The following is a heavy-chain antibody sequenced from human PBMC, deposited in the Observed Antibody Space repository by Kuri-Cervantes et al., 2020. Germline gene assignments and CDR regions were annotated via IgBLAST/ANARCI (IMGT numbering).Heavy chain of an antibody. CDR1: GYTLTELS. CDR3: AWGRYSGYDFDGMDV. CDR2: FDPEDGET. V-gene: IGHV1-24*01. Sequence: ASVKVSCKVSGYTLTELSMHWVRQAPGKGLEWMGGFDPEDGETIYAQKFQGRVTMTRNTSISTAYMELSSLRSEDTAVYYCAWGRYSGYDFDGMDVWGQGTTVTVSS. J-gene: IGHJ6*02. D-gene: IGHD5-12*01.